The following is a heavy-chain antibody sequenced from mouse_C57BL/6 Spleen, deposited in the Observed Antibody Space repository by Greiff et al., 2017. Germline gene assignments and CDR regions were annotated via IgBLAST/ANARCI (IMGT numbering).Heavy chain of an antibody. Sequence: VKVVESGPELVKPGASVKISCKASGYAFSSSWMNWVKQRPGKGLEWIGRIYPGDGDTNYNGKFKGKATLTADKSSSTAYMQLSSLTSEDSAVYFCANLLLRGGYFDVWGTGTTVTVSS. V-gene: IGHV1-82*01. CDR3: ANLLLRGGYFDV. D-gene: IGHD1-1*01. CDR1: GYAFSSSW. CDR2: IYPGDGDT. J-gene: IGHJ1*03.